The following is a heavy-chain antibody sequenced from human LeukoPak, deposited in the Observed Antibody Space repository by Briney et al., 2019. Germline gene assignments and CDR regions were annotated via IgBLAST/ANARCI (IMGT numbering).Heavy chain of an antibody. Sequence: SETLSLTCAVYGGSFSGYYWSWIRQPPGKGLEWIGEINHSGSTNYNPSLKSRVTISVDTSKNQLSLKLSSVTAADTAVYYCAREYGFRYGSGSSDLRDGMDVWGQGTTVTVSS. V-gene: IGHV4-34*01. D-gene: IGHD3-10*01. CDR3: AREYGFRYGSGSSDLRDGMDV. CDR2: INHSGST. CDR1: GGSFSGYY. J-gene: IGHJ6*02.